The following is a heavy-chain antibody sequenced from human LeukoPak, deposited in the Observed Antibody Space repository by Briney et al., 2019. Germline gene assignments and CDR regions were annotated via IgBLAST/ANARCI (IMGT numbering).Heavy chain of an antibody. CDR1: GGTFSSYA. CDR2: IIPILGIA. V-gene: IGHV1-69*04. D-gene: IGHD6-19*01. Sequence: SLKVSCKASGGTFSSYAISWVRQARGQGLEWMGRIIPILGIANYAQKFKGRVTITADKSTSTAYMELSSLRSEDTALYSCARAQTVAGKRGFDYWGQGTLVTVSS. CDR3: ARAQTVAGKRGFDY. J-gene: IGHJ4*02.